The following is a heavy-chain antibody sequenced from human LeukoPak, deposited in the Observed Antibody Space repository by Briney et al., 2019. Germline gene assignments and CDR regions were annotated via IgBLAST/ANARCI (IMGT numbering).Heavy chain of an antibody. CDR1: GGSISSYY. V-gene: IGHV4-59*01. CDR3: ARELIAEAFDI. CDR2: IYYSGST. J-gene: IGHJ3*02. D-gene: IGHD3-16*01. Sequence: SETLSLTCTVSGGSISSYYWSWIRQPPGKGLEWIGYIYYSGSTNYNPSLKSRVTISVDTSKNQFSLKLSSVTAADTAVYYCARELIAEAFDIWGQGTMVTVSS.